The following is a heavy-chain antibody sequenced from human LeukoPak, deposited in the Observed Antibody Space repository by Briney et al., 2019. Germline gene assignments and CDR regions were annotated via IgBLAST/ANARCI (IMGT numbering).Heavy chain of an antibody. V-gene: IGHV3-64*01. CDR1: GFTFSSYA. Sequence: GGSLRLSCAASGFTFSSYAMHWVRQAPGKGLEYVSAISSNGGSTYYANSVKGRFTISRDNSKNTLYLQMGSLRAEDMAVYYCARVVVYGDYVDYWGQGTLVTVSS. CDR2: ISSNGGST. CDR3: ARVVVYGDYVDY. D-gene: IGHD2-21*01. J-gene: IGHJ4*02.